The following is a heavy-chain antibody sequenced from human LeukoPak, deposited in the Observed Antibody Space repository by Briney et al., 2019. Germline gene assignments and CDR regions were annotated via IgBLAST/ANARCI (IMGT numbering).Heavy chain of an antibody. CDR2: ISGSGSST. CDR3: AKDPPRGSGDAFDI. CDR1: GFTFSNYA. Sequence: GGSLRLSCAASGFTFSNYAMSWVRQAPGKGLKWVSAISGSGSSTYYADSVKGRFTISRDNSKNMLYLQMDSLRGEDSAVYYCAKDPPRGSGDAFDIWGQGTRVTVSS. J-gene: IGHJ3*02. V-gene: IGHV3-23*01. D-gene: IGHD2-15*01.